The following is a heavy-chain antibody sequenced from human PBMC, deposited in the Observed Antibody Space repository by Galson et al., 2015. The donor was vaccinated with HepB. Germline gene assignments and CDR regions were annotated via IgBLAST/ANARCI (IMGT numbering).Heavy chain of an antibody. J-gene: IGHJ4*02. D-gene: IGHD3-22*01. Sequence: SLRLSCAASGFTFSAYVMSWVRQAPGKGLEWVSGISGGSSTIYYADSVKGRFTISRDNAKNSLYLQMNSLRAEDTAVYYCARDDYDSSGYRYFYDYWGQGILVTVSS. CDR1: GFTFSAYV. CDR3: ARDDYDSSGYRYFYDY. CDR2: ISGGSSTI. V-gene: IGHV3-48*04.